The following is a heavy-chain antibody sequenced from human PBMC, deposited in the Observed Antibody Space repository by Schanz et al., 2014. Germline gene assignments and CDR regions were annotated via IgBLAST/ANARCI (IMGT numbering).Heavy chain of an antibody. J-gene: IGHJ5*01. CDR2: VSRSTPDI. V-gene: IGHV3-48*01. CDR3: AKQHIVRGVIYLNWFDS. Sequence: VRLVESGGDLVQPGGSLRLSCSASGFTFSSYAMNWVRQAPGKGLEWVSYVSRSTPDIYYADSVKGRFTMSRDNAKNTVHLQMNSLRAEDTAVYYCAKQHIVRGVIYLNWFDSWGQGTLVTVSS. CDR1: GFTFSSYA. D-gene: IGHD3-10*01.